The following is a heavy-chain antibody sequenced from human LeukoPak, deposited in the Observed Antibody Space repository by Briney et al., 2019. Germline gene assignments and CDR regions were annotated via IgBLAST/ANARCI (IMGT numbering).Heavy chain of an antibody. Sequence: PGGSLRLSCAASGFTFSNYEMNWVRQAPGKGLEWVSYISSSGGTINYADSVKGRFTISRDNAKNSLDLQMNSLRAGDTAVYYCVREARGYHYTYFDYWGQGTLVTVSS. V-gene: IGHV3-48*03. J-gene: IGHJ4*02. CDR1: GFTFSNYE. CDR2: ISSSGGTI. D-gene: IGHD5-18*01. CDR3: VREARGYHYTYFDY.